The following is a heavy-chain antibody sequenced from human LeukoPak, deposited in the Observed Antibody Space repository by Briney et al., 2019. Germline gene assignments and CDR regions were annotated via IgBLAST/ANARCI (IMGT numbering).Heavy chain of an antibody. CDR3: ARRLTQYDCFDP. D-gene: IGHD2-2*01. V-gene: IGHV1-3*01. CDR1: GYTFTSYA. CDR2: INAGNGNT. J-gene: IGHJ5*02. Sequence: ASVKVSCKASGYTFTSYAMHWVRQAPGQRLEWMGWINAGNGNTKYSQKFQGRVTITRDTSASTAYMELSSLRSEGTAVYYCARRLTQYDCFDPWGQGILVTVSS.